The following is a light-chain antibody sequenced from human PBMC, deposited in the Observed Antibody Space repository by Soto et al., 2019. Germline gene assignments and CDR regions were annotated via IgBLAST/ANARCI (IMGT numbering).Light chain of an antibody. Sequence: DIQLTQSPSFLSASVGERVTIACRASQGLSSRLAWYQQRPGKAPKLLIYAAATLQSGASSRFSGSGSGTEFTLTISSLQHEDFATYYCQQLNSYPRAFTFGGGTKVEIK. CDR2: AAA. CDR1: QGLSSR. V-gene: IGKV1-9*01. J-gene: IGKJ4*01. CDR3: QQLNSYPRAFT.